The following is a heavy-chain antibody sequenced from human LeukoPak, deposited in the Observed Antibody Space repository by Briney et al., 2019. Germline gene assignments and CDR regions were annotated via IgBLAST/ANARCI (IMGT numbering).Heavy chain of an antibody. CDR2: ISPDSTEI. J-gene: IGHJ4*02. CDR1: EFTFSGYT. Sequence: GGSLRLSCAASEFTFSGYTMNWVRQAPGKGLEWVSYISPDSTEIYYADSVKGRFTISRDNAKNSLYLQMNSLRAEDMALYYCAKGYCSSTSCPLDYWGQGTLVTVSS. D-gene: IGHD2-2*01. V-gene: IGHV3-21*05. CDR3: AKGYCSSTSCPLDY.